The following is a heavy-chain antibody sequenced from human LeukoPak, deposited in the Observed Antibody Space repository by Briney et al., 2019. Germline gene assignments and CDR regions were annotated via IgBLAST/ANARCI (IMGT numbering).Heavy chain of an antibody. D-gene: IGHD3-16*01. CDR3: ARACARFDPVDH. V-gene: IGHV3-30-3*01. CDR2: ISYDGSNK. CDR1: GFTFSSYA. Sequence: GGSLRLSCAASGFTFSSYAMHWVRQAPGKGLEWGAVISYDGSNKYYAVSVKGRFTISRDNSKNTLYLQMNSLRAEDTAVYYCARACARFDPVDHWGQGTLVTVSS. J-gene: IGHJ4*02.